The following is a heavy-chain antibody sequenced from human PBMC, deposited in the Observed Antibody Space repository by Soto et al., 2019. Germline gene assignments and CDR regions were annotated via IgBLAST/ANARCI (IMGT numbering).Heavy chain of an antibody. CDR2: IKSKIDGGTT. CDR1: GFTFSTAW. V-gene: IGHV3-15*07. Sequence: EVQLVESGGDLVEPGGSLRLSCAASGFTFSTAWINWVRQTPGKGLEWVGRIKSKIDGGTTDFAAFVQGRFAISRDDSLDTTFMQMNSLTSEDTGVYYCTTASHFSTRLVRFDLWGRGTLVIVSS. J-gene: IGHJ4*01. CDR3: TTASHFSTRLVRFDL. D-gene: IGHD3-3*02.